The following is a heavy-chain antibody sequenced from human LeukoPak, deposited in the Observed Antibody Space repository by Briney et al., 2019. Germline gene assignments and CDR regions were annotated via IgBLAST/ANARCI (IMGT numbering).Heavy chain of an antibody. CDR3: AREDIKQGDYGTADY. J-gene: IGHJ4*02. Sequence: SETLSLTCTVSGGSISSYYCSWIRQPAGKGLEWIGRIYTSGSTNYNPSLKSRVTMSVDTSKNQFSLKLSSVTAADTAVYYCAREDIKQGDYGTADYWGQGTLVTVSS. D-gene: IGHD4-17*01. CDR2: IYTSGST. V-gene: IGHV4-4*07. CDR1: GGSISSYY.